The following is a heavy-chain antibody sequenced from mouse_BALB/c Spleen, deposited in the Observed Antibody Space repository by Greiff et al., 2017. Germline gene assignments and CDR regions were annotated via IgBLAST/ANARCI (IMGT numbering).Heavy chain of an antibody. V-gene: IGHV3-2*02. D-gene: IGHD2-4*01. CDR2: ISYSGST. CDR1: GYSITSDYA. CDR3: ARGSTMITPWFAY. J-gene: IGHJ3*01. Sequence: EVKLMESGPGLVKPSQSLSLTCTVTGYSITSDYAWNWIRQFPGNKLEWMGYISYSGSTSYNPSLKSRISITRDTSKNQFFLQLNSVTTEDTATYYCARGSTMITPWFAYWGQGTLVTVSA.